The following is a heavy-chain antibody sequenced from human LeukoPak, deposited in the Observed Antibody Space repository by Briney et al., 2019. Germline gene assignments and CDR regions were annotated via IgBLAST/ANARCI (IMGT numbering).Heavy chain of an antibody. V-gene: IGHV4-59*08. CDR1: GGSISSYY. J-gene: IGHJ4*02. D-gene: IGHD3-22*01. Sequence: SETLSLTCTVSGGSISSYYWSWIRQPPGKGLEWIGYIYYSGSTNYNPSLKSRVTISVDTSKNQFSLKLSSVTAADTAVYYCARLHGVIVETLFDYWGQGTLVTVSS. CDR2: IYYSGST. CDR3: ARLHGVIVETLFDY.